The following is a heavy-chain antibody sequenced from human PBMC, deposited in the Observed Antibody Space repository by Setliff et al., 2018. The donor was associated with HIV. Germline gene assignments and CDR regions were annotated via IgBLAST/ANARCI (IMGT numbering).Heavy chain of an antibody. V-gene: IGHV4-38-2*02. J-gene: IGHJ4*02. CDR2: MFHSESS. CDR3: ARDFQPQVRGSF. CDR1: GYSISNGSY. Sequence: SETLSLTCNVSGYSISNGSYWGWIRQPPGKGLGWIGAMFHSESSYLNPSLRSRVTISLDTSKNHVSLRLRSVTAADTAVYYCARDFQPQVRGSFWGQGALVTVSS. D-gene: IGHD3-10*01.